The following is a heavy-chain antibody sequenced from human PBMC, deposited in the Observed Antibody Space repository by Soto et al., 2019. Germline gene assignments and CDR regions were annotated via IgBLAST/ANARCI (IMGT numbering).Heavy chain of an antibody. CDR3: ASTVALARIQLWLRVRGYGMDF. Sequence: QVQLLESGGGVLQPGRSLRLSCAASGFTFSSYVMHWVRHAPGKGLEWVAVIWYEGSNKYYADSVKGRFTISRDNSKNTMYLQMSSLKAEATAVYYCASTVALARIQLWLRVRGYGMDFWGQETTVAVSS. CDR1: GFTFSSYV. D-gene: IGHD5-18*01. J-gene: IGHJ6*02. V-gene: IGHV3-33*01. CDR2: IWYEGSNK.